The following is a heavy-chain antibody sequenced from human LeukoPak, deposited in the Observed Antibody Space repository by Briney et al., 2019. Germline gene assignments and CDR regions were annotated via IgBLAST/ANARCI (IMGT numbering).Heavy chain of an antibody. V-gene: IGHV4-39*01. CDR3: ARVPTVTFFDY. Sequence: TSETLSLTCTVSGGSISSSSYYWGWIRQPPGKGLEGFGSMYYIGSTYYNPSLKSRVTISVDTSKNQFSLKLSSVTAADTAVYYCARVPTVTFFDYWGQGTLVTVSS. CDR1: GGSISSSSYY. J-gene: IGHJ4*02. CDR2: MYYIGST. D-gene: IGHD4-17*01.